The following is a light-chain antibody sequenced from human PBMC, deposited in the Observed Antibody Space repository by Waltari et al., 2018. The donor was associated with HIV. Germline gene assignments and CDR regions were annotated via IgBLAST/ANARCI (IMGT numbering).Light chain of an antibody. J-gene: IGKJ4*01. CDR3: QQTYTIPPT. V-gene: IGKV4-1*01. Sequence: DIVMTQSPDPLAVSLGARATITCTSRQNVFYSSNNRNYLSWYKQKAGQPPKLIIYWASSRQSGVPDRFSGSGSGTDFTLTISSLQAEDVAVYFCQQTYTIPPTFGGGTKVEIK. CDR1: QNVFYSSNNRNY. CDR2: WAS.